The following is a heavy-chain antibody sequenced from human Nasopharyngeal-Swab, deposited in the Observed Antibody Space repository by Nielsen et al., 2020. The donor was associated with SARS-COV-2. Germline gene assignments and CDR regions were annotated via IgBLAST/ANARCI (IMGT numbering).Heavy chain of an antibody. J-gene: IGHJ6*02. V-gene: IGHV1-2*06. CDR1: GYTFTGYY. CDR3: AREIAKGMVGMDV. CDR2: INPNSGGT. Sequence: ASVKVSCKASGYTFTGYYMHWVRQAPGQGLEWMGRINPNSGGTNYAQKFQGRVTMTRDTSISTAYMELSSLRSDDTAVYYCAREIAKGMVGMDVWGQVTTIAVSS. D-gene: IGHD2-21*01.